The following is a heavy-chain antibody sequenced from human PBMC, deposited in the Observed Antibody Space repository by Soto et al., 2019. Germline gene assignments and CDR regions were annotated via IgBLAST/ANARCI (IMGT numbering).Heavy chain of an antibody. CDR1: GGSISSSSYY. D-gene: IGHD4-17*01. CDR3: ARLRVTVTTSYYYYYYGMDV. V-gene: IGHV4-39*01. Sequence: QLQLQESGPGLVKPSETLSLTCTVSGGSISSSSYYWGWIRQPPGKGLEWIGSIYYSGSTYYNPSLKSRVTISVDTSKNQFSLKLSSVTAADTAVYYCARLRVTVTTSYYYYYYGMDVW. CDR2: IYYSGST. J-gene: IGHJ6*01.